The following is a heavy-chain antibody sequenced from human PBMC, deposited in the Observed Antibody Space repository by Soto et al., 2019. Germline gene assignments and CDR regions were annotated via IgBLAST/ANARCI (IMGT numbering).Heavy chain of an antibody. Sequence: EVQLLESGGGLVQPGGSLRLSCAASGFTFSSYAMSWVRQAPGKGLEWVSALTNSGGNTFYADSVKGRFTISRDNSKNSLYLQMNSLRAEDKAVYFCSKSAEATIRLGYDYWGQGTLVTVSS. V-gene: IGHV3-23*01. CDR1: GFTFSSYA. CDR3: SKSAEATIRLGYDY. J-gene: IGHJ4*02. CDR2: LTNSGGNT. D-gene: IGHD5-12*01.